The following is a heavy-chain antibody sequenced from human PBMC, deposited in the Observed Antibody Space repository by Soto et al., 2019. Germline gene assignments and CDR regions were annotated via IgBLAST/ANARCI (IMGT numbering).Heavy chain of an antibody. CDR3: ARDGNYYDSSGYYFL. CDR1: GGSISSYY. J-gene: IGHJ4*02. Sequence: SETLSLTCTVSGGSISSYYWSWLRQPPGKGLEWIGYIYYSGSTNYNPSLKSRVTISLDMSKNQFSLKLSSVTAADTAVYYCARDGNYYDSSGYYFLWGQGTLVTVSS. V-gene: IGHV4-59*01. D-gene: IGHD3-22*01. CDR2: IYYSGST.